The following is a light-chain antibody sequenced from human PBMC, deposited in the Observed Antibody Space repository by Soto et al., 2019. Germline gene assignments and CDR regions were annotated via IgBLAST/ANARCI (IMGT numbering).Light chain of an antibody. Sequence: QSGLTQPASVSGSPGQSITISCTGTSSDIGGYNYVSWYQQHPGKAPKLIIYDVSNRPSGVSNRFSGSKSGNTASLTISGLQAEDEADYYCSSYTSSGTYVIIGGGTKVTVL. CDR1: SSDIGGYNY. J-gene: IGLJ2*01. CDR2: DVS. V-gene: IGLV2-14*03. CDR3: SSYTSSGTYVI.